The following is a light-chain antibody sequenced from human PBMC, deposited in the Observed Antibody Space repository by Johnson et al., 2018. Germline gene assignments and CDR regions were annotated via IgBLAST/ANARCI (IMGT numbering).Light chain of an antibody. CDR3: GTWDRSLGGGNV. CDR2: ENN. CDR1: SSNIGNNY. V-gene: IGLV1-51*02. J-gene: IGLJ1*01. Sequence: QSVLTQPPSVSAAPGQKVTISCSGSSSNIGNNYVSWYQQLPGTAPKLLIYENNKRPSGIPDRFSGSKSGTSATLGITGLQTGDEAEYYCGTWDRSLGGGNVFGTWTKFTVL.